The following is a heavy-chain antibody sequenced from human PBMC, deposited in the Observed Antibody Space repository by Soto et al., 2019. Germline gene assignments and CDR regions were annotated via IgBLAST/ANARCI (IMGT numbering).Heavy chain of an antibody. CDR2: IIPIFGTA. J-gene: IGHJ4*02. V-gene: IGHV1-69*01. Sequence: QVQLVQSGAEVKKPGSSVKVSCKASGGTFSSYAISWVRQAPGQGLEWMGGIIPIFGTANYAQKFQGRVTITADESTRTAYMELSSIRCEDTAVYYRARSRMGANSFDYWGQGTLVTVSS. CDR1: GGTFSSYA. D-gene: IGHD1-26*01. CDR3: ARSRMGANSFDY.